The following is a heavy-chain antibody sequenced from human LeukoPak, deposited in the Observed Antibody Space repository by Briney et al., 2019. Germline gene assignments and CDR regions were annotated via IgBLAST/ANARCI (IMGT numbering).Heavy chain of an antibody. D-gene: IGHD3-3*01. CDR1: GGSISSGGYS. Sequence: SQTLSLTCAVSGGSISSGGYSWSWIRQPPGKGLEWIGYIYHSGSTYYNPSLKSRVTISVDRSKNQFSLKLSSVNAADTAVYYCARGYEWLMFDYWGQGTLVTVSS. CDR2: IYHSGST. V-gene: IGHV4-30-2*01. CDR3: ARGYEWLMFDY. J-gene: IGHJ4*02.